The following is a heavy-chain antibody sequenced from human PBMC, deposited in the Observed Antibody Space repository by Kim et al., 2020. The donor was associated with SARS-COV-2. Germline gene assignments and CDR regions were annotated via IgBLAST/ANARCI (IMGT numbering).Heavy chain of an antibody. J-gene: IGHJ6*04. CDR1: GFTFSTYG. CDR2: ISYDENDK. CDR3: AKDLASNPGGYRDV. V-gene: IGHV3-30*18. D-gene: IGHD4-4*01. Sequence: GGSLRLSCATSGFTFSTYGMHWVRQVPGKGLECVAMISYDENDKYYADSVKGRFTISRDNSKNTLYLQMNSLRPGDTALYYCAKDLASNPGGYRDVWGEGTTVTVSS.